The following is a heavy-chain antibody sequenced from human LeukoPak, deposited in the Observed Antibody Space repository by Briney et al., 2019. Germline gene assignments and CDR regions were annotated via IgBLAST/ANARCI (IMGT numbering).Heavy chain of an antibody. CDR3: ARGKDTMITHPDY. CDR1: GGSISSYY. J-gene: IGHJ4*02. Sequence: PSETLSLTCTVSGGSISSYYWNWIRQPPGKGLEWIGYIYYSGSTNYTPSLKSRVTMSVDTSKNQFSLKLSSVTAADTAVYYCARGKDTMITHPDYWGQGTLVTVSS. D-gene: IGHD3-22*01. CDR2: IYYSGST. V-gene: IGHV4-59*01.